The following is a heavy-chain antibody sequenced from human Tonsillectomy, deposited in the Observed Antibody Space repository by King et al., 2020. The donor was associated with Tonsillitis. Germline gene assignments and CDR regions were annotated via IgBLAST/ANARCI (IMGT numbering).Heavy chain of an antibody. D-gene: IGHD3-22*01. CDR2: ISWNSGSI. CDR1: GFTFDDYA. CDR3: AKGHSSGYLYAFDI. V-gene: IGHV3-9*01. Sequence: VQLVQYGGGLVQPGRSLRLSCAASGFTFDDYAMHWVRQAPGKGLEWVSGISWNSGSIGYADSVKGRFTISRDNAKNSLYLQMNSLRAEDTALYYCAKGHSSGYLYAFDIWGQGTMVTVSS. J-gene: IGHJ3*02.